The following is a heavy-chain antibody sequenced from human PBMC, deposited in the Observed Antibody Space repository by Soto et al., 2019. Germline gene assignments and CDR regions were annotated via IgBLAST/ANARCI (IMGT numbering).Heavy chain of an antibody. CDR3: AKGTTAVYCFDF. J-gene: IGHJ4*02. Sequence: DVQLLESGGGLVQPGGSLRLSCAASGFTFSSYAMSWVRQAPGKGLEWVSAISATGGSAFYADSVKGRFTISRDNSKNTVFLQIDSLVTEDTAVYYCAKGTTAVYCFDFWGQGTLVTASS. CDR2: ISATGGSA. V-gene: IGHV3-23*01. CDR1: GFTFSSYA. D-gene: IGHD2-15*01.